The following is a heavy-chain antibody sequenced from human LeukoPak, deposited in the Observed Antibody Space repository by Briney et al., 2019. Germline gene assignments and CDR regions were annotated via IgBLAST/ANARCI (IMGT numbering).Heavy chain of an antibody. CDR2: ISSGGGTT. CDR1: GFSFNKNA. V-gene: IGHV3-23*01. CDR3: AKDRSSWPHDAFDV. Sequence: GGSLRLSCGASGFSFNKNAMSWVRQAPGKGLEWVSCISSGGGTTSYAQSVKGRFTISRDNSKNTVYLQMNGLRAEDTAVYYCAKDRSSWPHDAFDVWGQGTMVTVSA. D-gene: IGHD2-2*01. J-gene: IGHJ3*01.